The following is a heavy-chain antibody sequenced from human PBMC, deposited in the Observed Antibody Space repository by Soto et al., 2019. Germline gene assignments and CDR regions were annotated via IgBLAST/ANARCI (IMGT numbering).Heavy chain of an antibody. D-gene: IGHD6-19*01. V-gene: IGHV3-30*18. CDR1: GFTFSSTG. Sequence: QVQLVESGGGVVQPGGALRLSCAASGFTFSSTGMHWVRQAPGKGLEWVAVISHDGGNKYYGDSVKGRFTISRDNSKNTLYLQMNSLRADDTAVYYCAKDWGIAVAAHGGQGTLVTVSS. CDR3: AKDWGIAVAAH. CDR2: ISHDGGNK. J-gene: IGHJ4*02.